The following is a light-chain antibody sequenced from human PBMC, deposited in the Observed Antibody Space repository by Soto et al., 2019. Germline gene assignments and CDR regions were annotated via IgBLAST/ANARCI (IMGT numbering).Light chain of an antibody. CDR3: SSYTSSDTPYV. J-gene: IGLJ1*01. CDR1: SSDVGGYNY. CDR2: VVS. Sequence: QSALTQPASVSGSPGQSITISCTGTSSDVGGYNYVSRYQQHPDKAPKLMIYVVSNRPSGVSNRFSGSKSGNTASLTISGLQAEDEADYYCSSYTSSDTPYVFGTGTKVTVL. V-gene: IGLV2-14*01.